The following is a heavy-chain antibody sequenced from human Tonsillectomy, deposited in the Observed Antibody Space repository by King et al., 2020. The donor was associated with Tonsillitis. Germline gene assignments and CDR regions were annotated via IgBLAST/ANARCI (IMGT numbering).Heavy chain of an antibody. V-gene: IGHV3-23*04. CDR1: GFTFSNYA. J-gene: IGHJ3*02. Sequence: VQLVESGGGLVQPGGSLRLSCAASGFTFSNYAMSWVRQAPGKGLEWVSAISAAGGSTYYADSVKGRFTISRDNSKSTLYLQMNSLRADDTAVYYCAKGPAAAAGDGLDIWGQGTMVTVSS. CDR2: ISAAGGST. D-gene: IGHD6-13*01. CDR3: AKGPAAAAGDGLDI.